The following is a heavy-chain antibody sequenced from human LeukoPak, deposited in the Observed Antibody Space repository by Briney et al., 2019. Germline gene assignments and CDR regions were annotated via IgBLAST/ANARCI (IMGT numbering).Heavy chain of an antibody. CDR3: SRDIVRYSSSSGDY. Sequence: SETLSLTCTVSGGSISSGGYYWSWIRQPPGKGLEWIGYIYHSGSTYYNPSLKSRVTISVDRSKNQFSLKLSSVTAADTAVYYCSRDIVRYSSSSGDYWGQGTLVTVSS. CDR1: GGSISSGGYY. J-gene: IGHJ4*02. CDR2: IYHSGST. D-gene: IGHD6-6*01. V-gene: IGHV4-30-2*01.